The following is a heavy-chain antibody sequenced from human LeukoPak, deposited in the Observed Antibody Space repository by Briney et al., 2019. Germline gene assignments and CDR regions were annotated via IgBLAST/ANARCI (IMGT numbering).Heavy chain of an antibody. D-gene: IGHD6-13*01. CDR1: GGSISSYY. V-gene: IGHV4-4*07. Sequence: SETLSLTCTVSGGSISSYYWSWIRQPPGKGLEWIGRIYTSGSTNYNPSLKSRVTMSVDTSKNQFSLKLSSVTAADTGVYYCARDRGIAAAGTGGGWFDPWGQGTLVTVSS. J-gene: IGHJ5*02. CDR3: ARDRGIAAAGTGGGWFDP. CDR2: IYTSGST.